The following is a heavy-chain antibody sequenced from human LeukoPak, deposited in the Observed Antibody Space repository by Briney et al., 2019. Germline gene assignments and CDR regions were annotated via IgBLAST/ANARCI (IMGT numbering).Heavy chain of an antibody. V-gene: IGHV3-30-3*01. D-gene: IGHD3-10*01. CDR2: ISYDGSYK. J-gene: IGHJ4*02. CDR3: ARDRSIGITTADRSFGY. CDR1: GFTFSSYA. Sequence: GGSLRLSCAASGFTFSSYAMHWVRQAPGKGLEWVAVISYDGSYKYYADSVRGRFSISRDNSKNTLYLQMDSLGAEDTAVYYCARDRSIGITTADRSFGYWGQGILVSVSS.